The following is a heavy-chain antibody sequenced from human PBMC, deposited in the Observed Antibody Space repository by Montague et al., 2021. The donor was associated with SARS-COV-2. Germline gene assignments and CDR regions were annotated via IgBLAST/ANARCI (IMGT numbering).Heavy chain of an antibody. V-gene: IGHV4-61*02. Sequence: TLSLTCTVSGGSISSGSYYWSWIRQPAGRGLGWIGRISISGSTNYXPSLKSRVTISVDTSKNQFSLKLSSVTAADTAVYYCARDIAVAGLFDYWGQGTLVTVSS. D-gene: IGHD6-19*01. J-gene: IGHJ4*02. CDR1: GGSISSGSYY. CDR2: ISISGST. CDR3: ARDIAVAGLFDY.